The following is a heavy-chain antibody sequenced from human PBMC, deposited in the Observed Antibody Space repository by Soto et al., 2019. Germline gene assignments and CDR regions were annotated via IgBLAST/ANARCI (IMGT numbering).Heavy chain of an antibody. J-gene: IGHJ4*02. CDR3: ASVIAAAVEFDS. Sequence: QVQLVQSGAEVKKPGASVKVSCKASGYTFTSYGISWVRQAPGQGLEWMGWISAYNRNTNYAQKLQGRVTMTTDTSTSTAYIELRSLTSDDTAVYYCASVIAAAVEFDSWGQGTLVTVSS. CDR1: GYTFTSYG. CDR2: ISAYNRNT. D-gene: IGHD6-13*01. V-gene: IGHV1-18*01.